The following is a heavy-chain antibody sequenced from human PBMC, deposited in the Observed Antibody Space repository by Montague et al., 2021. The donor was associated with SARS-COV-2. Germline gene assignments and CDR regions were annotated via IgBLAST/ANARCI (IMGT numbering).Heavy chain of an antibody. V-gene: IGHV4-39*01. J-gene: IGHJ3*02. CDR2: IYFNGHS. CDR3: AGQPPYQTGALDI. D-gene: IGHD2-2*01. Sequence: SETLSLTCTVSGGSISNCYYYCARNRPPPGQGLVWIGSIYFNGHSYYYLSLQNRASISLATSKNQYYLKLNSAAAADTAVYYCAGQPPYQTGALDIWGQGTMVTVSS. CDR1: GGSISNCYYY.